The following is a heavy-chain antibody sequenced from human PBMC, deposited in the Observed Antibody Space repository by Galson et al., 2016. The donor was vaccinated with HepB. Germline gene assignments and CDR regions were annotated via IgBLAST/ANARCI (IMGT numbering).Heavy chain of an antibody. D-gene: IGHD1-26*01. J-gene: IGHJ4*02. CDR1: GYTFTTFY. CDR2: IMPNGGST. Sequence: SVKVSCKASGYTFTTFYVHWVRQAPGQGLEWIGRIMPNGGSTIYAQNFQGRVAVTGDTSTSTVYMELSSLISEDTAVYYCARDGHKWDFDYWGQGSLVTVSS. CDR3: ARDGHKWDFDY. V-gene: IGHV1-46*01.